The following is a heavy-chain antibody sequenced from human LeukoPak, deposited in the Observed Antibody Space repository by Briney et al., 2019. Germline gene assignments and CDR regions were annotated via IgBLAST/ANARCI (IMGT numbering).Heavy chain of an antibody. D-gene: IGHD5-12*01. V-gene: IGHV4-34*01. Sequence: ASETLSLTCAVYGGSFSGYYWSWIRQPPGKGLEWIGEINHSGSTNYNPSLKSRVAISVDTSKNQFSLKLSSVTAADTAVYYCARDGTYTDYDPDFDIWGQGTLVTVSS. CDR2: INHSGST. CDR3: ARDGTYTDYDPDFDI. CDR1: GGSFSGYY. J-gene: IGHJ4*02.